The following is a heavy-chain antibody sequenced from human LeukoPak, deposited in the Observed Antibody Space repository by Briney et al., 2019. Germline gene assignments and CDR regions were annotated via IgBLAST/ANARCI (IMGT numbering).Heavy chain of an antibody. J-gene: IGHJ6*02. CDR2: IYSGGST. CDR3: ARPAPYGMDV. Sequence: PGGSLRLSCAASGFTVSSNYLSWVRPAPGKGLEWVSVIYSGGSTYYADAVRGRFTISRDNSKNTLYLQMNSLRAEDTAVYYCARPAPYGMDVWGQGTTVTVSS. CDR1: GFTVSSNY. V-gene: IGHV3-53*01.